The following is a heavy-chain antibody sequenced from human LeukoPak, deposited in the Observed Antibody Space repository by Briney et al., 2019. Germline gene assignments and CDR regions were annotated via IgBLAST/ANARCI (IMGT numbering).Heavy chain of an antibody. CDR3: ARGRWLINYWYLDL. CDR1: GGSISSYY. D-gene: IGHD4-23*01. Sequence: SETLSLTCTVSGGSISSYYWNWIRQPPGKGLEWIGYMYYSGSTNYNPSLKSRVTISIDTSKSQFSLKLSSVTAADTAVYYCARGRWLINYWYLDLWGRGTLVTVSS. J-gene: IGHJ2*01. CDR2: MYYSGST. V-gene: IGHV4-59*08.